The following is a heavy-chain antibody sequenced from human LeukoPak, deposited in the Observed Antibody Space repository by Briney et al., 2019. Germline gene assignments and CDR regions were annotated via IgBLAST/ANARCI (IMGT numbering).Heavy chain of an antibody. D-gene: IGHD5-18*01. J-gene: IGHJ4*02. V-gene: IGHV1-8*01. CDR3: ARGYSYGYKDY. CDR1: VYTFTSYD. CDR2: MNPNSNNT. Sequence: ASVKVSCKASVYTFTSYDINWVRQATGQGLEWMGWMNPNSNNTVYAQKFQGRVTMTRTTSISTAYMELSSLRSADTAVYYCARGYSYGYKDYWGQGTLVTVSS.